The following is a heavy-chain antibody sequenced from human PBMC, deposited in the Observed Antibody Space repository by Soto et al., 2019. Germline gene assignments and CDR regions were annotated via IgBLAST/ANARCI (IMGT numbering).Heavy chain of an antibody. D-gene: IGHD3-9*01. V-gene: IGHV5-51*01. CDR3: ARHLALRYFDWLSIDD. Sequence: PRGCLKISCKASGYSFTSYWIGWVRQLPGKGLEWVGIIYPGDSDTRYSPSFQDQVTLSADKSISTAYLQWSSLKASDTAMYYCARHLALRYFDWLSIDDWGQGTLVTVSP. CDR2: IYPGDSDT. J-gene: IGHJ4*02. CDR1: GYSFTSYW.